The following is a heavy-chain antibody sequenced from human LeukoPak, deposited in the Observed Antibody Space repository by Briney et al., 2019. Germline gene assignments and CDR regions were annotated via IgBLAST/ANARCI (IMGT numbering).Heavy chain of an antibody. CDR2: IRYDGSNK. J-gene: IGHJ4*02. D-gene: IGHD3-3*01. CDR3: AKDQATIFGYSDY. Sequence: GGSPRLSCAASGFTFSSYGMHWVRQAPGKGLEWVAFIRYDGSNKYYADSVKGRFTISRNNSKNTLYLQMNSLRAEDTAVYYCAKDQATIFGYSDYWGQGTLVTVSS. CDR1: GFTFSSYG. V-gene: IGHV3-30*02.